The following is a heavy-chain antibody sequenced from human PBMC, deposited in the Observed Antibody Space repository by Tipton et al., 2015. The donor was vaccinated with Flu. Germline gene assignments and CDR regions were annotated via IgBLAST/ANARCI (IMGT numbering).Heavy chain of an antibody. CDR3: ARGLGVVVAVAFDI. CDR2: INHSGST. J-gene: IGHJ3*02. Sequence: TLSLTCAVYGGSFRGYYWSWIRQPPGKGLEWIGEINHSGSTNYNPSLKSRVTISVDTSKNQFSLKLSSVTAADTAVYYCARGLGVVVAVAFDIWGQGTMVTVSS. V-gene: IGHV4-34*01. CDR1: GGSFRGYY. D-gene: IGHD2-15*01.